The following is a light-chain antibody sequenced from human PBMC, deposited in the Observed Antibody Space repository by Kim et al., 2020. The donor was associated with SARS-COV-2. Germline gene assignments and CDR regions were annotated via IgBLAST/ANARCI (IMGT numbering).Light chain of an antibody. Sequence: QSALTQPPSVSGSPGQSVTISCSGTSSDIGSYNRVSWYQQTPGTAPKLIIHEVSNRPSGVPDRFSGSKSGNTASLTISGLQAEDEADYHCSSQTNTGTWVFGGGTQLTVL. J-gene: IGLJ3*02. CDR3: SSQTNTGTWV. CDR2: EVS. V-gene: IGLV2-18*02. CDR1: SSDIGSYNR.